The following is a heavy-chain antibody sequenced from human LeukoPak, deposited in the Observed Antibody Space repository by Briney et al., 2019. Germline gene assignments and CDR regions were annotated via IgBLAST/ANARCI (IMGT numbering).Heavy chain of an antibody. CDR2: IYHSGST. Sequence: PSETLSLTCAVSGGSISSGGYSWSWIRQPPGKGLEWIGYIYHSGSTYYNPSLKSRVTISVDRSKNQFSLKLSSVTAADTAVYYCARGVRYDYGSGSSLDYWGQGTLVTVPS. CDR1: GGSISSGGYS. J-gene: IGHJ4*02. D-gene: IGHD3-10*01. CDR3: ARGVRYDYGSGSSLDY. V-gene: IGHV4-30-2*01.